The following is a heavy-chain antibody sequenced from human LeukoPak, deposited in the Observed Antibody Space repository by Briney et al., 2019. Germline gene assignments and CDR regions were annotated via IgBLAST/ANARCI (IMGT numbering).Heavy chain of an antibody. Sequence: SVKVSCKASGGTFSSYAISWVRQAPGQGLEWMGGIIPIFGTANYAQKFQGRVTITTDESTSTAYMELSSLRSEDTAVYYCARDRAIMITFGGVDAFDIWGQGTMVTVSS. J-gene: IGHJ3*02. CDR3: ARDRAIMITFGGVDAFDI. D-gene: IGHD3-16*01. CDR1: GGTFSSYA. CDR2: IIPIFGTA. V-gene: IGHV1-69*05.